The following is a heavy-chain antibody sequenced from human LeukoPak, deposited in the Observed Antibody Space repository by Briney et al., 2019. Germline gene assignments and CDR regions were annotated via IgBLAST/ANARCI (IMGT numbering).Heavy chain of an antibody. CDR2: ISSSSSSTI. V-gene: IGHV3-48*04. D-gene: IGHD5-18*01. CDR3: ARDQGGGYSYGWQSFDY. Sequence: GGSLRLSCAASGLPFSSYSMNWVRQAPGKGLEWVSYISSSSSSTIYYADSVKGRFTISRDNAKNSLYLQMNSLRAEDTAVYYCARDQGGGYSYGWQSFDYWGQGTLVTVYS. CDR1: GLPFSSYS. J-gene: IGHJ4*02.